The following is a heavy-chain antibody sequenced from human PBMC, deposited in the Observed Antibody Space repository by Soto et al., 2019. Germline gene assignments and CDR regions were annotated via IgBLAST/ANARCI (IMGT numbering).Heavy chain of an antibody. CDR3: ARDRGAGAPIDF. V-gene: IGHV3-33*01. D-gene: IGHD6-13*01. Sequence: QVQLVESGGGVVQPERSLRLSCVASRFTFSDYGMHWVRQAPGKGLEWVAVIWHDGLKKDYVDSVKGRFTVSRDNSKNTLYLQMNSLRVEDTATCYCARDRGAGAPIDFWGQGTLVTVSS. CDR2: IWHDGLKK. CDR1: RFTFSDYG. J-gene: IGHJ4*02.